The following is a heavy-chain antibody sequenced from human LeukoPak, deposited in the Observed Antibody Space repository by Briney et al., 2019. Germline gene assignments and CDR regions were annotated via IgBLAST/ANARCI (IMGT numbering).Heavy chain of an antibody. CDR1: GFTFSNAW. CDR3: TTDLGYGDNLAY. CDR2: IKSKTDGGTT. V-gene: IGHV3-15*01. Sequence: GGSLRLSCAASGFTFSNAWMSWVRQAPGKGLEWVGRIKSKTDGGTTDYAAPVKGRFTISRDDSKNTLYLQMNSLKTEDTAVYYCTTDLGYGDNLAYWGQGTLVTVSS. D-gene: IGHD4-17*01. J-gene: IGHJ4*02.